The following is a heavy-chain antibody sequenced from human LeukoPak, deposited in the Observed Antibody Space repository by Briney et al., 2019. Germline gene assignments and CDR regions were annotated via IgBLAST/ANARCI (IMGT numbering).Heavy chain of an antibody. Sequence: GGSLRLSCAASGLTLSDNYMSWVRQVPGKGLEWVSVIYNTGSTYYADSVKGRFTISRDNSKNTMYLQMNSLRVEDTAVYYCTRVSSWFLDYWGQGVLVSVSS. J-gene: IGHJ4*02. CDR2: IYNTGST. CDR3: TRVSSWFLDY. CDR1: GLTLSDNY. V-gene: IGHV3-53*01. D-gene: IGHD6-13*01.